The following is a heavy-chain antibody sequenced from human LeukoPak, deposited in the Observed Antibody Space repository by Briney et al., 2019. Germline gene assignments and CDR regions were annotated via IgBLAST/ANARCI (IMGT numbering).Heavy chain of an antibody. D-gene: IGHD3-3*01. V-gene: IGHV4-59*01. CDR1: GGSISSYY. Sequence: SETLSLTCTVSGGSISSYYWSWIRQPPGKGLEWIGYIYYSGSTNYNPSLKSRVTISVDTSKNQFSLKLSSVTAADTAVYHCARSIRFLEWHYWGQGTLVTVSS. CDR3: ARSIRFLEWHY. CDR2: IYYSGST. J-gene: IGHJ4*02.